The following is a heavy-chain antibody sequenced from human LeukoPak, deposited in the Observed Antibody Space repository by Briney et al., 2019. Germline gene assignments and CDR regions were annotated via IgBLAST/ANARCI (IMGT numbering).Heavy chain of an antibody. CDR2: IIPIFGTA. V-gene: IGHV1-69*06. CDR3: ARLIIAAAGTALADY. Sequence: ASVKVSCKASGGTFSSYAISWVRQAPGQGLEWMGGIIPIFGTANYAQKFQGRVTITADKSTSTAYMELSSLRSEDTAVYYCARLIIAAAGTALADYWGQGTLVTVSS. J-gene: IGHJ4*02. CDR1: GGTFSSYA. D-gene: IGHD6-13*01.